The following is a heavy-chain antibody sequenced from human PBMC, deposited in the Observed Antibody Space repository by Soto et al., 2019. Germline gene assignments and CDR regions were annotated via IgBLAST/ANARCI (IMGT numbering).Heavy chain of an antibody. CDR3: ARGQRGAPKGNDYTDY. Sequence: VKVSCKASGGTFSSYAISWVRQAPGQGLEWMGGIIPIFGTANYAQKFQGRVTITADESTSTAYMELSSLRSEDTAVYYCARGQRGAPKGNDYTDYWGQGTLVTVSS. V-gene: IGHV1-69*13. D-gene: IGHD4-4*01. CDR1: GGTFSSYA. J-gene: IGHJ4*02. CDR2: IIPIFGTA.